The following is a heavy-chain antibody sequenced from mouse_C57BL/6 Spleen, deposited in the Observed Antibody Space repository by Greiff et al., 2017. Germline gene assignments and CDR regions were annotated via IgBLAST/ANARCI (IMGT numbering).Heavy chain of an antibody. D-gene: IGHD2-4*01. CDR3: ARNDYDRSYAMDY. CDR1: GFNIKDYY. V-gene: IGHV14-2*01. CDR2: IDPEDGAT. Sequence: EVKLLESGAELVKPGASVKLSCTASGFNIKDYYMHWVKQRTEQGLEWIGRIDPEDGATKYAPKFQGKATITADTSSNTAYLQLSSLTSEDTAVYYCARNDYDRSYAMDYWGQGTSVTVSS. J-gene: IGHJ4*01.